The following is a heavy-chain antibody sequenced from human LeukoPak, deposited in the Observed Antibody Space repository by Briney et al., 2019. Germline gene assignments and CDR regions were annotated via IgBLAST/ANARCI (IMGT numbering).Heavy chain of an antibody. Sequence: GGSLGLSCAASGFTFSSYWMSWVRQAPGKGLEWVANIKQDGSEKYYVDSVKGRFTISRDNAKNSLYLQMNSLRAEDTAVYYCARDRGGGSYAYYYYMDVWGKGTTVTVSS. CDR1: GFTFSSYW. V-gene: IGHV3-7*01. D-gene: IGHD1-26*01. J-gene: IGHJ6*03. CDR3: ARDRGGGSYAYYYYMDV. CDR2: IKQDGSEK.